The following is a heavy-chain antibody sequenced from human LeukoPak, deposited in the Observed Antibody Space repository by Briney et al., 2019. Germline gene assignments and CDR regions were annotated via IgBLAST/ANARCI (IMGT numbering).Heavy chain of an antibody. Sequence: ASVKVSCKASGYTFTSYDINWVRQATGQGLEWMGWMNPNSGNTGYAQKFQGRITMTRNTSISTAYMELSSLRSEDTAVYYCARVASYYDSSAPGYWGQGTLVTVSS. CDR2: MNPNSGNT. CDR3: ARVASYYDSSAPGY. V-gene: IGHV1-8*01. CDR1: GYTFTSYD. J-gene: IGHJ4*02. D-gene: IGHD3-22*01.